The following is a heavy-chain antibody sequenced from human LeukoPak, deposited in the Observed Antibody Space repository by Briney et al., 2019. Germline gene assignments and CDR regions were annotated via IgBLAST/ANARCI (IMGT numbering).Heavy chain of an antibody. CDR3: AKPWGSEYYFDY. Sequence: GGSLRLSCAASGFTFSSYSMNWVRQAPGKGLEWVSSISSSSSYIYYADSVKGRFTISRDNSKNTLYLQMNSLRAEDTAVYYCAKPWGSEYYFDYWGQGTLVTVSS. D-gene: IGHD7-27*01. V-gene: IGHV3-21*04. CDR2: ISSSSSYI. CDR1: GFTFSSYS. J-gene: IGHJ4*02.